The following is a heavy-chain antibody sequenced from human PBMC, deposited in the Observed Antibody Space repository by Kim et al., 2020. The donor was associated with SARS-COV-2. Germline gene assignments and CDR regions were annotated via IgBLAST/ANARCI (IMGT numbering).Heavy chain of an antibody. CDR1: GFSLFTRGMG. CDR3: ARFRGSGTTRTNSSHYTVDI. Sequence: SGPTLVNPTQTLTLTCTFSGFSLFTRGMGVNWIRQPPGKALEWLERIDWDDDKYYNTSLKTRLTISNDAAKNQVVLTMTNMDPVDTTTYYCARFRGSGTTRTNSSHYTVDIWGRGTPVTVSS. CDR2: IDWDDDK. D-gene: IGHD1-7*01. V-gene: IGHV2-70*11. J-gene: IGHJ6*01.